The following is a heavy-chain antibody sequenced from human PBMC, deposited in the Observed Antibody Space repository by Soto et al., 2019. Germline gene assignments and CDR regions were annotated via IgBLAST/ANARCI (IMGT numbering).Heavy chain of an antibody. V-gene: IGHV3-30*18. CDR3: AKDPGGSYYLYAFDI. CDR2: ISYDGSSK. D-gene: IGHD1-26*01. CDR1: GFTFSSYG. Sequence: QVQLVESGGGVVQPGRSLRLSCAASGFTFSSYGMHWVRQAPGKGLEWVAVISYDGSSKYYADSVKGRFTISRDNSKNTRYLQMNSLRAEDTAVYYCAKDPGGSYYLYAFDIWGQGTMATVSS. J-gene: IGHJ3*02.